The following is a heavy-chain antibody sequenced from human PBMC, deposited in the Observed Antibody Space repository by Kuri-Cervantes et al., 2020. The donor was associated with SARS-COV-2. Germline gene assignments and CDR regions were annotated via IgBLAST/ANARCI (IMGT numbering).Heavy chain of an antibody. CDR3: ARGRANIAVAALPYYYGMDV. CDR1: GYSISSGYY. V-gene: IGHV4-38-2*02. CDR2: INHSGST. D-gene: IGHD6-19*01. Sequence: SETLSLTCTVSGYSISSGYYWSRIRQPPGKGLEWIGEINHSGSTNYNPSLKSRVTVSVDTSKNQFSLKLSSVTAADTAVYYCARGRANIAVAALPYYYGMDVWGQGTTVTVSS. J-gene: IGHJ6*02.